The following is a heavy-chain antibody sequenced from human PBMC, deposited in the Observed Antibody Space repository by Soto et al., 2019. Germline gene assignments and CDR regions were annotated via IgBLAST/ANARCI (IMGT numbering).Heavy chain of an antibody. D-gene: IGHD6-19*01. CDR1: GFTFSSYS. Sequence: PGGSLRLSCAASGFTFSSYSMNWVSQAPGKRLEWVSYISSSSSTIYYADSVKGRFTISRDNAKDSLYLQMNSLRDEDTAVYYCARVGEQWLVVSNYYYYGMDVWGHGTTVTVSS. V-gene: IGHV3-48*02. CDR3: ARVGEQWLVVSNYYYYGMDV. CDR2: ISSSSSTI. J-gene: IGHJ6*02.